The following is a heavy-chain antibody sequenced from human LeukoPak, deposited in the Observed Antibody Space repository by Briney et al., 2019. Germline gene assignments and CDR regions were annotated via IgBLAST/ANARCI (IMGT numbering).Heavy chain of an antibody. CDR1: GFIFNTYW. Sequence: GGSLRLSCAASGFIFNTYWMSWVRQAPGKGLEWVANINEDGDVTYYVDPVKGRFTISRDNARNSLYLQMNSLRVEDTAVYYCAGERHTAASYNWYDPWGQGTLVAVSS. V-gene: IGHV3-7*01. J-gene: IGHJ5*02. D-gene: IGHD2-21*02. CDR2: INEDGDVT. CDR3: AGERHTAASYNWYDP.